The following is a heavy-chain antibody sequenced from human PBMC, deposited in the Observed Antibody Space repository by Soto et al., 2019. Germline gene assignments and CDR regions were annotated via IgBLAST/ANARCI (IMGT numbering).Heavy chain of an antibody. CDR1: GYIFTDHL. J-gene: IGHJ4*02. D-gene: IGHD3-22*01. CDR2: VHPDSGGT. Sequence: ASVKVSCKTSGYIFTDHLIHWVRQSPGQGLQWVGWVHPDSGGTNVAQAFQDRVTMTADTSITTAYMYLARLRPDDTAIFYCARGAQGFFPVSGIYFYFDHWGQGTPVTVSS. V-gene: IGHV1-2*02. CDR3: ARGAQGFFPVSGIYFYFDH.